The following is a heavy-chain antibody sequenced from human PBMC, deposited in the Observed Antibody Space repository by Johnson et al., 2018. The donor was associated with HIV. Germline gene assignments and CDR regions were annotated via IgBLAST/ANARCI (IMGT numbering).Heavy chain of an antibody. J-gene: IGHJ3*02. V-gene: IGHV3-11*04. D-gene: IGHD6-6*01. Sequence: VQLVESGGGLVKPGGSLRLSCAASGFIFSDYYMSWIRQAPGKGLEWVSYISSSGTTIHYADSVKGRFTISRDNAKNSLYLQINSLRPEDTAVYYGAKERQLVRAFDIWVQGTMVTVSS. CDR1: GFIFSDYY. CDR3: AKERQLVRAFDI. CDR2: ISSSGTTI.